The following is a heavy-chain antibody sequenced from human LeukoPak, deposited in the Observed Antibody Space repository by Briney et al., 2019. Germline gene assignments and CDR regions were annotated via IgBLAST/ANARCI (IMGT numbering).Heavy chain of an antibody. Sequence: GGSLRLSCAASGFTFSSYSMNWVRQAPGKGLEWVSSISSSSSYIYYADPVKGRFTISRDNAKNSLYLQMNSLRAEDTAVYYCARARAAEGFDYWGQGTLVTVSS. V-gene: IGHV3-21*01. CDR2: ISSSSSYI. J-gene: IGHJ4*02. D-gene: IGHD6-13*01. CDR1: GFTFSSYS. CDR3: ARARAAEGFDY.